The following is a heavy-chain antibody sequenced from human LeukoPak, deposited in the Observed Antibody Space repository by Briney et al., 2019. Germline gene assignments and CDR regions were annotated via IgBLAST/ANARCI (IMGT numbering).Heavy chain of an antibody. J-gene: IGHJ4*02. CDR1: GFTFSSYA. Sequence: GGSLRLSCAASGFTFSSYAMHWVRQAPGKGLEWVAVISYDGSNKYYADSVKGRFTISRDNSKNTLYLQMNSLRAEDTAVYYCTQSPRRELSLLGYWGQGTLVTVSS. V-gene: IGHV3-30*04. CDR3: TQSPRRELSLLGY. CDR2: ISYDGSNK. D-gene: IGHD3-16*02.